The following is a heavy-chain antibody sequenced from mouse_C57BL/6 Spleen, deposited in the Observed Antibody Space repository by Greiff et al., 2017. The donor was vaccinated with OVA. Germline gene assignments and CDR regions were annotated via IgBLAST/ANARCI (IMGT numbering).Heavy chain of an antibody. V-gene: IGHV1-26*01. D-gene: IGHD1-1*01. CDR2: INPNNGGT. Sequence: VQLQQSGPELVKPGASVKISCKASGYTFTDYYMNWVKQSHGKSLEWIGDINPNNGGTSYNQKFKGKATLTVDKSSSTAYMELRSLTSEDSAVYYDARGGTTVVYFDVWGTGTTVTVSS. J-gene: IGHJ1*03. CDR1: GYTFTDYY. CDR3: ARGGTTVVYFDV.